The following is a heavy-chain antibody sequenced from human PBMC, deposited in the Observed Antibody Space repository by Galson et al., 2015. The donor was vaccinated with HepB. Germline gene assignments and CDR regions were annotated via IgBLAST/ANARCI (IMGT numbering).Heavy chain of an antibody. D-gene: IGHD2-15*01. CDR1: GGSFSGYY. CDR3: ARGWDIVVVVAATAGAFDY. CDR2: INHSGST. V-gene: IGHV4-34*01. Sequence: LSLTCAVYGGSFSGYYWSWIRQPPGKGLEWIGEINHSGSTNYNPSLKSRVTISVDTSKNQFSLKLSSVTAADTAVYYCARGWDIVVVVAATAGAFDYWGQGTLVTVSS. J-gene: IGHJ4*02.